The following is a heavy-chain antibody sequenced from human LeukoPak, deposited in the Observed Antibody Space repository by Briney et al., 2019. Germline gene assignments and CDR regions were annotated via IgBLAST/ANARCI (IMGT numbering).Heavy chain of an antibody. D-gene: IGHD3-22*01. J-gene: IGHJ4*02. CDR3: ARLYYDSSGQYYFDY. CDR2: VYYSGST. CDR1: GDSISSHY. Sequence: SETLSLTCTVSGDSISSHYWSWIRQPPGKGLVWIGYVYYSGSTNYNPSLKSRVTISVDTSKNQFSLKLSSVPAADAAMYYCARLYYDSSGQYYFDYWGQGTLVTVSS. V-gene: IGHV4-59*11.